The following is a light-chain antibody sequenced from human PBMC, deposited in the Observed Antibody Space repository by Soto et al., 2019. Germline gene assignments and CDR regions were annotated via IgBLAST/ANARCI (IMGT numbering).Light chain of an antibody. CDR1: QSVSSSY. CDR3: QQYGSSPRT. Sequence: EIVLTQSPGTLPLSPGEIAPLSCRESQSVSSSYLAWYQQKPGQAPRILIYGASSRATGIPDRFSGSGSGTGIALTVSRLEPKDLAVYYCQQYGSSPRTFGQGTKVDIK. J-gene: IGKJ1*01. V-gene: IGKV3-20*01. CDR2: GAS.